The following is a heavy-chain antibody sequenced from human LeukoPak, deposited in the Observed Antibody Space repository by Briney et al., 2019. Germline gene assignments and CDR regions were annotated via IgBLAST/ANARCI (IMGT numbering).Heavy chain of an antibody. D-gene: IGHD3-10*01. Sequence: GGSLRLSCSASGFSFSSYAMHWVRQAPEKGLEHVSAISSNGGSTYYADSVKGRFTISRDNSKNTLYLQMSSLRAEDTAVYYCAKGPHVPFGEKPLFDYWGQGTLVTVSS. V-gene: IGHV3-64D*09. J-gene: IGHJ4*02. CDR1: GFSFSSYA. CDR3: AKGPHVPFGEKPLFDY. CDR2: ISSNGGST.